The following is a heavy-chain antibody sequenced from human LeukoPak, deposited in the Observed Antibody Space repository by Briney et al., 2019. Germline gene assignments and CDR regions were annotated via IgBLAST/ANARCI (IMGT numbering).Heavy chain of an antibody. CDR1: GFIVSSNY. D-gene: IGHD3-10*01. J-gene: IGHJ5*02. CDR2: IYSGGST. V-gene: IGHV3-53*01. Sequence: PGGSLRLSCAASGFIVSSNYMSWVRQAPGKGLEWVSIIYSGGSTYYADSVKGRFTISRDKSKNTLYLQMNSLRAEDTAVYYCASGYYYASGTFDPWGQGTLVTVSS. CDR3: ASGYYYASGTFDP.